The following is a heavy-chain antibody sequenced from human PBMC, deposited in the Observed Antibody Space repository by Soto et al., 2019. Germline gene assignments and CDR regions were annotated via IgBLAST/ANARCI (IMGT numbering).Heavy chain of an antibody. Sequence: PGGSLRLSCAASGFTFEDYGMSWVRQFPGKGLEWVAGINWNGRSRDYVDSVRGRFTISRDDAKSNVYLEMNDVRPEDKTLYYFAIALPRGRYFDWLIFPLGYWGGGAQVTVSS. D-gene: IGHD3-9*01. CDR3: AIALPRGRYFDWLIFPLGY. J-gene: IGHJ4*02. V-gene: IGHV3-20*04. CDR2: INWNGRSR. CDR1: GFTFEDYG.